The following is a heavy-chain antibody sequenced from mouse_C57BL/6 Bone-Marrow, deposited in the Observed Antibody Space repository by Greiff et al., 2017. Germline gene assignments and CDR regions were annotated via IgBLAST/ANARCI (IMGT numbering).Heavy chain of an antibody. Sequence: VQLKQSGAELAKPGASVKLSCKASGYTFTSYWMHWVKQRPGQGLEWIGYINPSIGYTKYNQKFKDKAKLTTDKSSSTAYMKLSSLTYEHSAVYNCASMVDRAWFDYWGQGTLVTVSA. CDR2: INPSIGYT. CDR1: GYTFTSYW. D-gene: IGHD2-1*01. CDR3: ASMVDRAWFDY. V-gene: IGHV1-7*01. J-gene: IGHJ3*01.